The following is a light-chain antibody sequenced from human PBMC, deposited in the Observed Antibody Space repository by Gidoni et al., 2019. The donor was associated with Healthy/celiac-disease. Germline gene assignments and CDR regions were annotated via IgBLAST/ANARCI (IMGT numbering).Light chain of an antibody. V-gene: IGKV3-20*01. CDR3: QQYGSSPT. CDR2: GAS. Sequence: DIVLTQSPCTLSLSPGERATLSCRDSQSVSSSYLAWYQPKPGQAPRLLIYGASSRATGIPDRFSGSGSGTDFTLTISRLEPEDFAVYYCQQYGSSPTFGQGTRLEIK. CDR1: QSVSSSY. J-gene: IGKJ5*01.